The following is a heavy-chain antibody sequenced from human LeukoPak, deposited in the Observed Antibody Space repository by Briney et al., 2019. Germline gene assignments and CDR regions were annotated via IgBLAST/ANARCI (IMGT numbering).Heavy chain of an antibody. CDR3: ASDSGSLRGEFDY. V-gene: IGHV3-21*01. D-gene: IGHD1-26*01. J-gene: IGHJ4*02. Sequence: GGSLRLFCAASGFTFSSYSMNWVRQAPGKGLEWVSSISSSSSYIYYADSVKGRFTISRDNAKNSLYLQMNSLRAEDTAVYYCASDSGSLRGEFDYWGQGTLVTVSS. CDR2: ISSSSSYI. CDR1: GFTFSSYS.